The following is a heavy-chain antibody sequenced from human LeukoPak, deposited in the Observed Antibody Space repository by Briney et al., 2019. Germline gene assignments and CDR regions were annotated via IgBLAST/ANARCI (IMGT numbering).Heavy chain of an antibody. V-gene: IGHV3-30*18. CDR1: GFTFSSYG. CDR2: ISFDGSNK. D-gene: IGHD1-26*01. J-gene: IGHJ4*02. Sequence: PGGSLRLSCAASGFTFSSYGMHWVRQAPGKGLEWVAVISFDGSNKYYADSVKGRFTISRDISKDTLYLQMYSLRAEDTAVYYCAKAQRWRELLPYYFDYWGQGTRVTVSS. CDR3: AKAQRWRELLPYYFDY.